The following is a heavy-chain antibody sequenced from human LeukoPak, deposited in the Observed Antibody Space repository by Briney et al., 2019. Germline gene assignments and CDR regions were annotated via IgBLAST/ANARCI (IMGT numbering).Heavy chain of an antibody. CDR1: GFTFSSYS. Sequence: GGSLRLPCAASGFTFSSYSMNWVRQAPGKGLEWVSSISSSSSYIYYADSVKGRFTISRDNAKNSLYLQMNSLRAEDTAVYYCARGGERLAATRYWGQGTLVTVSS. D-gene: IGHD6-13*01. V-gene: IGHV3-21*01. J-gene: IGHJ4*02. CDR3: ARGGERLAATRY. CDR2: ISSSSSYI.